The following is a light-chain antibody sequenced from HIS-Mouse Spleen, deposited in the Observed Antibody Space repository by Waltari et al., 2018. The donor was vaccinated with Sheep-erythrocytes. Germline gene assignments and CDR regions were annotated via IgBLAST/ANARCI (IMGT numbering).Light chain of an antibody. CDR3: QAWDSSTAV. CDR2: QDS. J-gene: IGLJ2*01. CDR1: KVGEQY. Sequence: SYELTQPPSVSVSPGTPASITSSGVKVGEQYACWYQQKPGQSPVLVISQDSKRPSGIPERFSGSNSGNTATLTISGTQAMDEADYYCQAWDSSTAVFGGGTKLTVL. V-gene: IGLV3-1*01.